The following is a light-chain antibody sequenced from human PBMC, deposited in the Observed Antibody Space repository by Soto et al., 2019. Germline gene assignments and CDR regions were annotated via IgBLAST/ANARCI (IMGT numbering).Light chain of an antibody. CDR2: GAS. CDR3: QQYNNWPPFT. CDR1: QSVSSN. V-gene: IGKV3-15*01. Sequence: EIVMTQSPATLSVSPGERATLSCRASQSVSSNLAWYQQKPGQAPRLLIYGASTRATGIPARFSGSVSGTELTLTISSLQSEDVAVYYCQQYNNWPPFTFGPGTKVDIK. J-gene: IGKJ3*01.